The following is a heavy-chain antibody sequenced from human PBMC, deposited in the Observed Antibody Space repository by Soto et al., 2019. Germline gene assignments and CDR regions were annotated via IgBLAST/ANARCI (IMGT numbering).Heavy chain of an antibody. CDR3: AKRNLGPRPPFDY. J-gene: IGHJ4*02. Sequence: EVQLLESGGGLVQPGGSLRLSCAASGFTFSNYAMSWVRQAPGKGLEWVSDISNSGGSTNYADSVKGRFTISRDNSTNTLYLQMNSLRVEETAVYYCAKRNLGPRPPFDYWGQGTLVTVSS. V-gene: IGHV3-23*01. CDR1: GFTFSNYA. CDR2: ISNSGGST.